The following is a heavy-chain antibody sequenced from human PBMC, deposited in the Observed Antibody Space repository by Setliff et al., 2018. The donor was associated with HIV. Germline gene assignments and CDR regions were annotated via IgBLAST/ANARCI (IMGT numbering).Heavy chain of an antibody. CDR1: GYLFTGYY. CDR3: AREGSPIYYVDY. D-gene: IGHD3-10*01. V-gene: IGHV1-2*02. J-gene: IGHJ4*02. CDR2: INVNRGGT. Sequence: GASVKVPCKASGYLFTGYYMHWVRQAPGQGLEWMGWINVNRGGTKYAQKFQGRVTMTRDTSISTAYMEVSSLRSDDTAVYYCAREGSPIYYVDYWSQGTLVTVSS.